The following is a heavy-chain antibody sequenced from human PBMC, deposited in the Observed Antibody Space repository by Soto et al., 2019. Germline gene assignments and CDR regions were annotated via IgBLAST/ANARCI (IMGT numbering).Heavy chain of an antibody. Sequence: GGSLRLSCAASGFTFSSYWMSWVRQAPGKGLEWVANIKQDGSEKYYVDSVKGRFTISRDNAKNSLYLQMNSLRAEDTAVYDGEREGGYIQRQLVRYYYYGLDVWGQGTTVTVSS. V-gene: IGHV3-7*01. CDR2: IKQDGSEK. J-gene: IGHJ6*02. D-gene: IGHD6-13*01. CDR1: GFTFSSYW. CDR3: EREGGYIQRQLVRYYYYGLDV.